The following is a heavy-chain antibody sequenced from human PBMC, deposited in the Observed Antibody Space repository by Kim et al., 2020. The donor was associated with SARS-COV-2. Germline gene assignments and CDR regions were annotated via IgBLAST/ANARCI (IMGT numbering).Heavy chain of an antibody. CDR2: VSGDGATT. CDR1: GFTFGDSV. V-gene: IGHV3-43*02. Sequence: GGSLRLSCAASGFTFGDSVMHWFRQAPGKGLEWVALVSGDGATTYYADSVKGRFTISRDNSKDSLSLHMNSLRIEYTASYYCSKASGWLPRYWGQGTLVTVSS. CDR3: SKASGWLPRY. D-gene: IGHD6-19*01. J-gene: IGHJ4*02.